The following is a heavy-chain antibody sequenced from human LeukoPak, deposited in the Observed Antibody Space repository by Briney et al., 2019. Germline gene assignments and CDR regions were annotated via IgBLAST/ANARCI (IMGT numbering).Heavy chain of an antibody. CDR1: GFTFSSYA. D-gene: IGHD3-22*01. CDR2: ISGSGGST. CDR3: AKDDYYDSSTFDI. Sequence: PGGSLRLSCAASGFTFSSYAMSWVRQAPGKGLEWVSAISGSGGSTYYADSVKGRFTISRDNSKNTLYLQMNSLRAEDTALYYCAKDDYYDSSTFDIWGQGTMVTVSS. V-gene: IGHV3-23*01. J-gene: IGHJ3*02.